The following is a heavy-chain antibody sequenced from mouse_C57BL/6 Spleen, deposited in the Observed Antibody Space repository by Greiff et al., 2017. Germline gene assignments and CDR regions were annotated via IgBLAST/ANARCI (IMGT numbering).Heavy chain of an antibody. CDR2: IFPGSGST. Sequence: VKLQESGPELVKPGASVKISCKASGYTFTDYYINWVKQRPGQGLEWIGWIFPGSGSTYYNEKFKGKATLTVDKSSSTAYMLLSSLTSEDSAVYFCAREDPGTTYYFDYWGQGTTLTVSS. D-gene: IGHD4-1*01. J-gene: IGHJ2*01. V-gene: IGHV1-75*01. CDR3: AREDPGTTYYFDY. CDR1: GYTFTDYY.